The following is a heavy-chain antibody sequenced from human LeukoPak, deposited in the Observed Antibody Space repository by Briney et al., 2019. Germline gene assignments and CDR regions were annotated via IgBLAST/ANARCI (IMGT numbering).Heavy chain of an antibody. CDR1: GFTFSGYG. D-gene: IGHD3-22*01. Sequence: GGSLRLSCATSGFTFSGYGMHWVRQAPGKGLEWVTVIWSDGSNKYYADSVKGRFTISRDNSKNTLYLQMNSLRAEDTAVYYCVRGYYAGRGHHSEYWGQGTLVTVSS. CDR2: IWSDGSNK. J-gene: IGHJ4*02. CDR3: VRGYYAGRGHHSEY. V-gene: IGHV3-33*01.